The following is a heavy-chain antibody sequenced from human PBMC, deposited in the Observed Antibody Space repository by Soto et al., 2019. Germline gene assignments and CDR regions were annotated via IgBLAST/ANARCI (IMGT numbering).Heavy chain of an antibody. CDR2: ISYDGSNK. Sequence: QVQLVESGGGVVQPGRSLRLSCAASGFTFSSYGMHWVRQAPVKGLEWVAVISYDGSNKYYADSVKGRFTISRDNSKNTLYLQMNSLKAEDTAVYYCAKGSGISSGWLSGHPFDYWGKGTLVNVCS. V-gene: IGHV3-30*18. CDR1: GFTFSSYG. J-gene: IGHJ4*02. D-gene: IGHD6-19*01. CDR3: AKGSGISSGWLSGHPFDY.